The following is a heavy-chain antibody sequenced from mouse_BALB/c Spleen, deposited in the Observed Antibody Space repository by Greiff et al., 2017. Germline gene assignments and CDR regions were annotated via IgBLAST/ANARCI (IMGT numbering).Heavy chain of an antibody. CDR2: IYPGSGST. V-gene: IGHV1S22*01. D-gene: IGHD1-1*01. CDR3: TRGDYGSFDY. CDR1: GYTFTSYW. Sequence: LQQPGPELVRPGASVKLSCKASGYTFTSYWMHWVKQRPGQGLEWIGNIYPGSGSTNYEEKFTSKATLTVDTSSSTAYMQLSSLTSEDSAVYYCTRGDYGSFDYWGQGTTLTVSS. J-gene: IGHJ2*01.